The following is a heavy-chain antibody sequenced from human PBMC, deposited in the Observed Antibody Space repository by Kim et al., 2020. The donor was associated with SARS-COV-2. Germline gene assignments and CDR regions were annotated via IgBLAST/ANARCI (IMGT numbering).Heavy chain of an antibody. D-gene: IGHD2-2*01. J-gene: IGHJ4*02. V-gene: IGHV4-39*01. CDR2: IYYSGST. Sequence: SETLSLTCTVSGGSISSSSYYWGWIRQPPGKGLEWIGSIYYSGSTYYNPSLKSRVTISVDTSKNQFSLKLSSVTAADTAVYYCAREHIVVVPAAIWRLEGVERRIDYWGQGTLVTVSS. CDR1: GGSISSSSYY. CDR3: AREHIVVVPAAIWRLEGVERRIDY.